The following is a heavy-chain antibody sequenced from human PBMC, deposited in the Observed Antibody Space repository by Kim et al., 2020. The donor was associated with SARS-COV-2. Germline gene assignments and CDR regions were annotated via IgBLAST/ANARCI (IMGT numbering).Heavy chain of an antibody. CDR3: AREGQQLRGDAFDI. V-gene: IGHV3-30*07. Sequence: ADSVKGRFTISRDNSKNTLYLQMNSLRAEDTAVYYCAREGQQLRGDAFDIWGQGTMVTVSS. J-gene: IGHJ3*02. D-gene: IGHD6-13*01.